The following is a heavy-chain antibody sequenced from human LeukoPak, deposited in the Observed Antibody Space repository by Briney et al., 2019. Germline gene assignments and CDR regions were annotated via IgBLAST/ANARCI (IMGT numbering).Heavy chain of an antibody. CDR1: GYTLTELS. CDR2: FDPEDGET. J-gene: IGHJ4*02. CDR3: AKPLMFVVVAVATPFDY. D-gene: IGHD2-15*01. Sequence: ASVKVSCKVSGYTLTELSMHWVRQAPGKGLEWMGGFDPEDGETIYAQKFQGRVTMTEDTSTDTAYMELSSLRAEDTAVYYCAKPLMFVVVAVATPFDYWGQGILVTVSS. V-gene: IGHV1-24*01.